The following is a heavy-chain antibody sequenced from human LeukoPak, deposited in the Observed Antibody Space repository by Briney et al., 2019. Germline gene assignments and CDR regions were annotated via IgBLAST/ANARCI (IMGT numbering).Heavy chain of an antibody. D-gene: IGHD2-21*02. CDR1: GFTFSSYS. CDR3: ARDSAYCGGDCYTNAFDI. J-gene: IGHJ3*02. CDR2: ISSSSSYI. V-gene: IGHV3-21*01. Sequence: GGSLRLSCAASGFTFSSYSMNWVRQAPGKGLEWVSSISSSSSYIYYADSVKGRFTISRDNAKNSRYLQMNSLRAEDTAVYYCARDSAYCGGDCYTNAFDIWGQGTMVTVSS.